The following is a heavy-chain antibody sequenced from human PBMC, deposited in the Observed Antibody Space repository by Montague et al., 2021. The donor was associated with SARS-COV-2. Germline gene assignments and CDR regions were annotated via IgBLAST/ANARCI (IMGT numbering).Heavy chain of an antibody. CDR3: ARLGAYDGSGSYHN. CDR1: GGSISGSSYY. CDR2: VYYSGST. Sequence: SETLSLTCTVSGGSISGSSYYWGWIRQPPGKGLEWIGSVYYSGSTYYNPSLKSRVTISVDTSQNQFSLKLIAVTAADTAVYYCARLGAYDGSGSYHNWGQGTMVTVSS. V-gene: IGHV4-39*01. J-gene: IGHJ1*01. D-gene: IGHD3-10*01.